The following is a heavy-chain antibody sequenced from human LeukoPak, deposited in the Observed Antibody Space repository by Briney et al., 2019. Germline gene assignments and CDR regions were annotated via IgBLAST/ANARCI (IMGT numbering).Heavy chain of an antibody. D-gene: IGHD3-22*01. V-gene: IGHV4-4*07. CDR1: GGPISSHY. J-gene: IGHJ4*02. Sequence: PSETLSLTCTVSGGPISSHYWSWIRQPAGKGLEWIGRIYASGTTSYTPSLKSRVTMSVDTSKKQFSLKLSSVTAADTALYYCAREGDSSGYYLWYYFDYWGQGTLVTVSS. CDR3: AREGDSSGYYLWYYFDY. CDR2: IYASGTT.